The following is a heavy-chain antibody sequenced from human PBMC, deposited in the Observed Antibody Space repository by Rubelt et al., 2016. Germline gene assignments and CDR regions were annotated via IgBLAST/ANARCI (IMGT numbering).Heavy chain of an antibody. V-gene: IGHV4-59*01. CDR2: MYYSGST. CDR1: GGSMSTYY. CDR3: ATTGGNGGDFDY. Sequence: QVQLQESGPGLVKPSETLSLTCTVSGGSMSTYYWSWIRQPPGTGLEWIGYMYYSGSTNYNPSLKSRVTISMDTSKNQFFRKLSSVTAADTAVYYCATTGGNGGDFDYWGQGTLVTVSS. D-gene: IGHD4-23*01. J-gene: IGHJ4*02.